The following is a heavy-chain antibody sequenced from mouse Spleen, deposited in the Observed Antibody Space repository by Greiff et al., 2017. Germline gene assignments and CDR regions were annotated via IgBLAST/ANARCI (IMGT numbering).Heavy chain of an antibody. CDR2: IDPETGGT. V-gene: IGHV1-15*01. CDR1: GYTFTDYE. CDR3: TREFITTAPFAY. Sequence: VQLQQSGAELVRPGASVTLSCKASGYTFTDYEMHWVKQTPVHGLEWIGAIDPETGGTAYNQKFKGKAILTADKSSSTAYMELRSLTSEDSAVYYCTREFITTAPFAYWGQGTLVTVSA. J-gene: IGHJ3*01. D-gene: IGHD1-2*01.